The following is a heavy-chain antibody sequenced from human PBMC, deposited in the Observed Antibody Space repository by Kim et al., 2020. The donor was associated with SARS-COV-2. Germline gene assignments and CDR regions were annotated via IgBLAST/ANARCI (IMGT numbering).Heavy chain of an antibody. Sequence: WYKEYAVSVESRIIINPDASKNQFSLQLNSVTPEDTAVYYCARVNFQNYFETWGQGTLVTVSS. J-gene: IGHJ4*02. CDR3: ARVNFQNYFET. V-gene: IGHV6-1*01. D-gene: IGHD1-1*01. CDR2: WYK.